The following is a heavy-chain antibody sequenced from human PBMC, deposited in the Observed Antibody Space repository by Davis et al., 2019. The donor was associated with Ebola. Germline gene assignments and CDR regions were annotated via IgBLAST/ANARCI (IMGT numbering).Heavy chain of an antibody. Sequence: ASVKVSCKASGYTFTSYGISWVRQAPGQGLEWMGWISGYEVNTNYAPRFQGRITLTKDRATSTVYMELGRLTSDDTAVYFCARVVVLRGVIHGDYWGQGTLVTVSS. CDR2: ISGYEVNT. V-gene: IGHV1-18*01. CDR1: GYTFTSYG. D-gene: IGHD3-10*01. CDR3: ARVVVLRGVIHGDY. J-gene: IGHJ4*02.